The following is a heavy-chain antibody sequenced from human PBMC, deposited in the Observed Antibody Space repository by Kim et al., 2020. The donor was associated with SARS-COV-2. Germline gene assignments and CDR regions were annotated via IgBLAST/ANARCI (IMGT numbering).Heavy chain of an antibody. D-gene: IGHD2-2*02. CDR1: GFTFSSYG. CDR2: ISYDGSNK. V-gene: IGHV3-30*18. Sequence: GGSLRLSCAASGFTFSSYGMHWVRQAPGKGLEWVAVISYDGSNKYYADSVKGRFTISRDNSKNTLYLQMNSLRAEDTAVYYCAKDGHCSITSCYRGDYY. CDR3: AKDGHCSITSCYRGDYY. J-gene: IGHJ6*01.